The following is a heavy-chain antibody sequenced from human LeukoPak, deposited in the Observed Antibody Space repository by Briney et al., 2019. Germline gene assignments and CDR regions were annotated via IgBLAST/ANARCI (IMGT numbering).Heavy chain of an antibody. D-gene: IGHD3-10*01. Sequence: GGSLRLSCAASGFMFSSYSMSWVRQAPGKGQEWVSGIRSSGVGTYYADSVKGRFTISRDNSKNTLSLQMNNLRAEDTAVYYCAKDRNVQRWLSGPGNDAFDVWGQGTVVTVSS. J-gene: IGHJ3*01. CDR1: GFMFSSYS. CDR3: AKDRNVQRWLSGPGNDAFDV. CDR2: IRSSGVGT. V-gene: IGHV3-23*01.